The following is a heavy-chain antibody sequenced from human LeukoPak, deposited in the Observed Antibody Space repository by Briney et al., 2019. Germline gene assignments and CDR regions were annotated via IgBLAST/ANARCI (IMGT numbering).Heavy chain of an antibody. V-gene: IGHV3-21*01. D-gene: IGHD6-19*01. Sequence: GGSLRLSCAASGFTFSSYAMNWVRQAPGKGLEWVSSISSSSSYIYYADSVKGRFTISRDNAKNSLYLQMNSLRAEDTAVYYCARETKSSSGWYDYWGQGTLVTVSS. CDR2: ISSSSSYI. J-gene: IGHJ4*02. CDR1: GFTFSSYA. CDR3: ARETKSSSGWYDY.